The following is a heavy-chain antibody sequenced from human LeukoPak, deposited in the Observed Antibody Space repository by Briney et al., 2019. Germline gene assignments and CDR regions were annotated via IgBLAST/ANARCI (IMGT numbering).Heavy chain of an antibody. CDR3: ATGYCSSTSCFS. J-gene: IGHJ4*02. V-gene: IGHV1-69*04. CDR1: GGTFSSYA. D-gene: IGHD2-2*01. CDR2: IIPILGIA. Sequence: SVKVSCKASGGTFSSYAISWVRQAPGQGLEWMGRIIPILGIANYAQKFQGRVTITADKSTSTAYMELSRLRSDDTAVYYCATGYCSSTSCFSWGQGTLVTVSS.